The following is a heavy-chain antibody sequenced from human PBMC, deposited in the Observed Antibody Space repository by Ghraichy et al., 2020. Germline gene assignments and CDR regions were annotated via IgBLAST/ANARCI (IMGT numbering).Heavy chain of an antibody. CDR2: ILGVGGRT. CDR1: GFSFSSYA. J-gene: IGHJ4*02. CDR3: AKSGFGVWLLHD. V-gene: IGHV3-23*01. D-gene: IGHD6-19*01. Sequence: GGSLRLSCAASGFSFSSYALSWVRQAPGKGLEWVSTILGVGGRTYYADSVKGRFTISRDNSKNTLYLQLNSGRAEDTALYYCAKSGFGVWLLHDWGQGTLVTVSS.